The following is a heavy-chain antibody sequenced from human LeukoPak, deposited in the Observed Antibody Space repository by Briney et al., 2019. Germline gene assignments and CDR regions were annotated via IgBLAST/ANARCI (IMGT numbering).Heavy chain of an antibody. J-gene: IGHJ4*02. CDR1: GGSISSGGYY. CDR3: ARAGDPNWDFDY. CDR2: IYHSGST. D-gene: IGHD7-27*01. Sequence: PSETLSLTCTVSGGSISSGGYYWSWIRQPPGKGLEWIGYIYHSGSTYYNPSLKSRVTISVDRSKNQFSLKLSSVTAADTAVYYCARAGDPNWDFDYWGQGTLVTVSS. V-gene: IGHV4-30-2*01.